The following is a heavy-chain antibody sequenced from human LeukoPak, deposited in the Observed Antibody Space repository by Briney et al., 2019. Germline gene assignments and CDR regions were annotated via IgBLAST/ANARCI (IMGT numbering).Heavy chain of an antibody. V-gene: IGHV1-46*01. Sequence: GASVKVSCKASGYTFTNYYIHWVRQAPGQGLEWMGIIDPSGGSTSCAQKSQGRVTMTRDTSASTVYMELSSLRSEDTAIFYCARDLRVGGTDCPDCWGQGTLVTVSS. J-gene: IGHJ4*02. D-gene: IGHD1-26*01. CDR2: IDPSGGST. CDR3: ARDLRVGGTDCPDC. CDR1: GYTFTNYY.